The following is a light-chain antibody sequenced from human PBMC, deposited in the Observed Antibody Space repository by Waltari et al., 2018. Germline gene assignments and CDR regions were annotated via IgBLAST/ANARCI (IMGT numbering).Light chain of an antibody. CDR1: QSVTTN. Sequence: EIVLTQSPATLSVSPGGRATLSCRASQSVTTNLAWYQQRPGQVPSLLIYDASTRATGVPARFSGSGSGTEFTLTISSLQSTDFAVYYCQQYDDWSFGQGTKLEIK. V-gene: IGKV3-15*01. CDR2: DAS. J-gene: IGKJ2*01. CDR3: QQYDDWS.